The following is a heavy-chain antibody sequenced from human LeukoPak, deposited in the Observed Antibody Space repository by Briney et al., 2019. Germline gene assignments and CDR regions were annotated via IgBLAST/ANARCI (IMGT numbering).Heavy chain of an antibody. CDR1: GGSFSGYY. D-gene: IGHD3-9*01. J-gene: IGHJ5*02. Sequence: SETLSLTCAVYGGSFSGYYWSWIRQPPGKGLEWIGEINHSGSTNYNPSLKSRVTISVDTPKNQFSLKLSSVTAADTAVYYCARGETYYDILTGSPRWFDPWGQGTLVTVSS. CDR2: INHSGST. V-gene: IGHV4-34*01. CDR3: ARGETYYDILTGSPRWFDP.